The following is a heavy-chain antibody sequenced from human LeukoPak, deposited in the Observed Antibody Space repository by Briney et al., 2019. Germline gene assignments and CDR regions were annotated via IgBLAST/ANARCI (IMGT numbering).Heavy chain of an antibody. Sequence: GGSLRLSCAASGFTFSSYAMSWVRQAPGKGLEWVSAISGSGGSTYYADSVKGRFTISRDNSKNTLYLQMNSLRAEDTAVYYCARVTRAGSRSRFDPWGQGTLATVSS. CDR1: GFTFSSYA. J-gene: IGHJ5*02. V-gene: IGHV3-23*01. CDR3: ARVTRAGSRSRFDP. CDR2: ISGSGGST. D-gene: IGHD3-10*01.